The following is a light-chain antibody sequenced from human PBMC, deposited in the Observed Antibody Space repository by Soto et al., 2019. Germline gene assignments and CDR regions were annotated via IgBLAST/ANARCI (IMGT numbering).Light chain of an antibody. J-gene: IGKJ4*01. CDR3: QQYNNGLT. V-gene: IGKV3-15*01. Sequence: EIVMTQSPATLSVSPGERATPSCRASQSLSSDLAWYQQKPGQAPRPLIYAASIRATGIPARFIGSGSGTEFTLTISSLQSEYFAVYYCQQYNNGLTFGGGTKVEIK. CDR1: QSLSSD. CDR2: AAS.